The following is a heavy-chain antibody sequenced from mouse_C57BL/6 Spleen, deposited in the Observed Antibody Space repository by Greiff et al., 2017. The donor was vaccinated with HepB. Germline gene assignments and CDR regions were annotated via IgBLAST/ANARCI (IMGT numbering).Heavy chain of an antibody. Sequence: QVQLQQPGAELVMPGASVKLSCKASGYTFTSYWMHWVKQRPGQGLEWIGEIDPSDSYTNYNQKFKGKSTLTVDKSSSTAYMQLSSLTSEDSAVYYCARPDTYDYDRFDYWGQGTTLTVSS. J-gene: IGHJ2*01. CDR1: GYTFTSYW. CDR3: ARPDTYDYDRFDY. D-gene: IGHD2-4*01. V-gene: IGHV1-69*01. CDR2: IDPSDSYT.